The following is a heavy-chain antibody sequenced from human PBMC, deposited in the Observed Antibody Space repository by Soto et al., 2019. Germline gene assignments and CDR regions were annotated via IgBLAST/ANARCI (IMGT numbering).Heavy chain of an antibody. J-gene: IGHJ6*02. V-gene: IGHV3-30*18. CDR1: GFTFSSYG. CDR2: ISYDGSNK. D-gene: IGHD3-3*01. Sequence: GGSLRLSCAASGFTFSSYGMHWVRQAPGKGLEWVAVISYDGSNKYYADSVKGRFTISRDNSKNTLYLQMNSLRAEDTAVYYCAKGRAGATIFGVVSPYYYGMDVWGQGTTVTVSS. CDR3: AKGRAGATIFGVVSPYYYGMDV.